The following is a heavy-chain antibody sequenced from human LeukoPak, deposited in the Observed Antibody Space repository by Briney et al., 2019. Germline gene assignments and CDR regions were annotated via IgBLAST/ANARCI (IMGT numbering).Heavy chain of an antibody. CDR3: AADNGDYVPTYYYGMDV. V-gene: IGHV3-30*01. Sequence: GGSLRLSCAASGFTFSSYAMHWVRQAPGKGLEWVAVISYDGSNKYYADSVKGRFTISRDNSKNTLYLQMNSLRAEDTAVYYCAADNGDYVPTYYYGMDVWGQGTTVTVSS. D-gene: IGHD4-17*01. CDR2: ISYDGSNK. CDR1: GFTFSSYA. J-gene: IGHJ6*02.